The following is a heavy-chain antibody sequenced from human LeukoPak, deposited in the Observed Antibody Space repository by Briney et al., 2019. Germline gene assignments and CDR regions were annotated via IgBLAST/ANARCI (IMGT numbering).Heavy chain of an antibody. CDR2: INHSGGT. D-gene: IGHD3-22*01. J-gene: IGHJ4*02. V-gene: IGHV4-34*01. Sequence: PSETLSLTCAVYGGSFSGYYWSWIRQPPGKGLEWIGEINHSGGTNYNPSLKSRVTISVDTSKNQFSLKLSSVTAADTAVYYCARRLGLQYYYDSSGYLYWGQGTLVTVSS. CDR3: ARRLGLQYYYDSSGYLY. CDR1: GGSFSGYY.